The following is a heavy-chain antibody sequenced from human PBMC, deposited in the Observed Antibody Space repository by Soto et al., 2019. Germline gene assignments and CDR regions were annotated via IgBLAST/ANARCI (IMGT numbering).Heavy chain of an antibody. V-gene: IGHV1-69*13. D-gene: IGHD3-3*01. CDR3: AREIFGVIISGGSDAFDI. CDR1: GGTFSTYA. J-gene: IGHJ3*02. CDR2: IIPIFGTA. Sequence: SVKVSCKASGGTFSTYAISWVRQAPGQGLEWMGGIIPIFGTAKYAQKFQGRVTITADESTSAAYMELSSLRSEDTAVYYCAREIFGVIISGGSDAFDIWGQGTMVTVSS.